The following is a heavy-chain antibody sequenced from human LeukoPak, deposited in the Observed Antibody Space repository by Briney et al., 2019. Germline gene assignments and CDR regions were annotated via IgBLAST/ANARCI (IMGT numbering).Heavy chain of an antibody. D-gene: IGHD2-15*01. V-gene: IGHV4-34*01. CDR2: INHSGST. J-gene: IGHJ4*02. CDR3: AGCRSGRNY. Sequence: PSETLSLTCAVYGGSFSGYYWSWIRQPPGKGLEWIGEINHSGSTNYNPSLKSRVTISVDTSKNQFSLKLSSVTAADTAVYYCAGCRSGRNYWGQRTLVTVSS. CDR1: GGSFSGYY.